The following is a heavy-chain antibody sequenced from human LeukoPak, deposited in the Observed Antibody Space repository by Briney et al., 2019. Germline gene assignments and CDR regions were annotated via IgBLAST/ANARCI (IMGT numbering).Heavy chain of an antibody. D-gene: IGHD1-26*01. Sequence: SETLSLTCAVYGGSFSGYYWSWIRQPPGKGLEWIGEINHSGSTNYSPSLKSRVTISVDTSKNQFSLKLSSVTAADTAVYYCARSIVGATSYYMDVWGKGTTVTVSS. CDR2: INHSGST. CDR3: ARSIVGATSYYMDV. CDR1: GGSFSGYY. V-gene: IGHV4-34*01. J-gene: IGHJ6*03.